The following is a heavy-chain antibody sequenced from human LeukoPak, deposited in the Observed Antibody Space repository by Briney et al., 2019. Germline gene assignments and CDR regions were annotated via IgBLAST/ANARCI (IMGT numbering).Heavy chain of an antibody. CDR2: INWNGGST. V-gene: IGHV3-20*04. Sequence: PGGSLRLSCAASGFTFDDYGMSWVRQAPGKGLEWVSGINWNGGSTGYADSVKGRFTISRDNAKNSLYLQMNSLRAEDTALYYCARLAALNTGIAVAGTGDYWGQGTLVTVPS. D-gene: IGHD6-19*01. CDR3: ARLAALNTGIAVAGTGDY. CDR1: GFTFDDYG. J-gene: IGHJ4*02.